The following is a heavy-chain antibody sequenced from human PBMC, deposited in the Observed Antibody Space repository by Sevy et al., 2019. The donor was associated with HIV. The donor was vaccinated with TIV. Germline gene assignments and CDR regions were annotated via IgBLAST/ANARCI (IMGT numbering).Heavy chain of an antibody. CDR2: IWYDGSNT. CDR1: GFIFSYYG. Sequence: GGSLRLSCAASGFIFSYYGMHWVRQAPGKGLEWVAVIWYDGSNTIYADSVKGRFTISRDNSKNMLYLQMNSLRDEDTAAYYCARDPHEIMLSGSYYLYWGQGTRVTVSS. J-gene: IGHJ4*02. CDR3: ARDPHEIMLSGSYYLY. D-gene: IGHD1-26*01. V-gene: IGHV3-33*01.